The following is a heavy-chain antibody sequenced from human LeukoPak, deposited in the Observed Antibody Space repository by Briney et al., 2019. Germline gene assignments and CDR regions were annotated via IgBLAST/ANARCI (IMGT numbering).Heavy chain of an antibody. D-gene: IGHD3-22*01. CDR1: GFTFSSYE. V-gene: IGHV3-48*03. Sequence: TGGSLRLSCAASGFTFSSYEMNWVRQAPGEGLEGVAYISSSGSTTHYADSVKGRFNISRDNAKNSLYLQMNSLRAEHTAVYYCTRDNYDSSGYYFDWAQGTLVSVSS. CDR2: ISSSGSTT. J-gene: IGHJ4*02. CDR3: TRDNYDSSGYYFD.